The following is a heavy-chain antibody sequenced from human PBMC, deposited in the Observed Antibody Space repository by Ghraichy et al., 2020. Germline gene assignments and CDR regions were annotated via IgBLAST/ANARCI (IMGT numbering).Heavy chain of an antibody. CDR2: IRNKANSYTT. J-gene: IGHJ4*02. D-gene: IGHD1-26*01. CDR1: GFTFSDHY. CDR3: TTAARSFSFDY. Sequence: GGSLRLSCAASGFTFSDHYMDWVRQAPGKGLEWVGRIRNKANSYTTEYAASVKGRFSISRDESKNSLYLQMDSLKTDDTAVYYCTTAARSFSFDYWGQGTLVTVSS. V-gene: IGHV3-72*01.